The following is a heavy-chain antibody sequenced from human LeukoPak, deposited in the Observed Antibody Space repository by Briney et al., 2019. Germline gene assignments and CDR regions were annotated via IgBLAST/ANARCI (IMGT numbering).Heavy chain of an antibody. J-gene: IGHJ4*02. V-gene: IGHV3-9*01. CDR3: AKAPYYYDSSGYFDY. CDR1: GFTFDDYA. Sequence: GRSLRLSCAASGFTFDDYAMHWVRQAPGKGLEWVSGISWNSGSIGYADSVKGRFTISRDSAKNSLYLQMNSLRAEDTALYYCAKAPYYYDSSGYFDYWGQGTLVTVSS. CDR2: ISWNSGSI. D-gene: IGHD3-22*01.